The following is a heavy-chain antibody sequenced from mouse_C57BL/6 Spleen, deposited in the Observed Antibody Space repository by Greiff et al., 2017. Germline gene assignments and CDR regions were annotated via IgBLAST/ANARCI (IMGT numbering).Heavy chain of an antibody. Sequence: VQLQQSGAELVKPGASVKISCKASGYAFSSYWMNWVKQRPGKGLEWIGQIYPGDGDTNYNGKFKGKATLTADKSSSTAYMQLSSLTSEDSAVYFCARGLIYDGYYYAMDYWGQGTSVTVSS. CDR1: GYAFSSYW. V-gene: IGHV1-80*01. CDR2: IYPGDGDT. D-gene: IGHD2-3*01. J-gene: IGHJ4*01. CDR3: ARGLIYDGYYYAMDY.